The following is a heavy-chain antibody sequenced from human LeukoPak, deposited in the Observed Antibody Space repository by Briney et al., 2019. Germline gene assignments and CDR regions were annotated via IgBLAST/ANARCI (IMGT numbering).Heavy chain of an antibody. Sequence: GDSVKVSCKASGGTFSSCGLSWVRQAPGQGLEWMGGIIPIFGTANYAQKFQGRVTITADESTSTAYMELSSLRSEDTAVYYCATWPMVRGVISYFDYWGQGTLVTVSS. J-gene: IGHJ4*02. CDR2: IIPIFGTA. CDR1: GGTFSSCG. V-gene: IGHV1-69*13. D-gene: IGHD3-10*01. CDR3: ATWPMVRGVISYFDY.